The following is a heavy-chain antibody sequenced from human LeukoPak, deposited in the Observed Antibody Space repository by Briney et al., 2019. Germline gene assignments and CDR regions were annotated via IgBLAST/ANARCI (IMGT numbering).Heavy chain of an antibody. D-gene: IGHD3-22*01. CDR3: ARGTNYYDSGAYYYGYYFDH. CDR1: GFTFSNYA. V-gene: IGHV3-23*01. J-gene: IGHJ4*02. Sequence: PGGSLRLSCSASGFTFSNYAMSWVRQAPGEELEWVSGISGSGGNTYYADSVKGRFTISRDDSKNTMYLQVNSLRAEDTAVYYCARGTNYYDSGAYYYGYYFDHWGQGTQVSVSS. CDR2: ISGSGGNT.